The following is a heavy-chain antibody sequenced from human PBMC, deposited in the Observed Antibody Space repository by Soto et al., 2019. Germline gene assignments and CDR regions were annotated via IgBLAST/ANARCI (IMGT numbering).Heavy chain of an antibody. CDR1: GFTFSSYG. D-gene: IGHD2-2*01. Sequence: QVQLVESGGGVVQPGRSLRLSCAASGFTFSSYGMHWVRQAPGKGLEWVAVISYDGSNKYYADSVKGRFTISRDNSKNTLELQMNSLRAEDTAVYYCAKGSTALTYFDYCGQGTLVTVSS. V-gene: IGHV3-30*18. CDR2: ISYDGSNK. CDR3: AKGSTALTYFDY. J-gene: IGHJ4*02.